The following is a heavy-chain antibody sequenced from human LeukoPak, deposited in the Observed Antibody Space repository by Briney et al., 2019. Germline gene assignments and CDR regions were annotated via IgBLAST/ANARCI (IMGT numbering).Heavy chain of an antibody. CDR1: GGSISSYY. CDR3: ARDQGDILTGYFRSSVGAFDI. CDR2: IYYSRST. V-gene: IGHV4-59*01. D-gene: IGHD3-9*01. Sequence: SETLSLTCTVSGGSISSYYWSWIRQPPGKGLEWIGYIYYSRSTNYNPSLKSRVTISVDTSKNQFSLKLSSVTAADTAVYYCARDQGDILTGYFRSSVGAFDIWGQGTMVTVSS. J-gene: IGHJ3*02.